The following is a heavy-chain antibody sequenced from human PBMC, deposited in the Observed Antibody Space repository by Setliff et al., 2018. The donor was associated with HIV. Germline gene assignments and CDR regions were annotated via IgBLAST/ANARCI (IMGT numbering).Heavy chain of an antibody. CDR2: IYYSGST. Sequence: PSETLSLTCTGSGGSISSHYWSWIRQPPGKGLEWIGYIYYSGSTNYNPSLKSRVTISVDTSKNQFSLKLSSVTAADTAVYYCASKVYCTNGVCLDAFDIWGQGTMVTVSS. V-gene: IGHV4-59*11. J-gene: IGHJ3*02. D-gene: IGHD2-8*01. CDR1: GGSISSHY. CDR3: ASKVYCTNGVCLDAFDI.